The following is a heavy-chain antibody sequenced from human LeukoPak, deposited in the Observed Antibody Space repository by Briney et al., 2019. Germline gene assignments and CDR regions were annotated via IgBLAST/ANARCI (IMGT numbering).Heavy chain of an antibody. J-gene: IGHJ4*02. CDR2: IYTSGST. CDR3: ARGLYCSGGSCYPGYFDY. V-gene: IGHV4-4*07. CDR1: GGSISSYY. Sequence: SETLSLTCTVSGGSISSYYWSWIRQPAGKGLEWIGRIYTSGSTNYNPSLKSRVTISVDTSKNQFSLKLSSVTAADTAVYYCARGLYCSGGSCYPGYFDYWGQGTLVTVSS. D-gene: IGHD2-15*01.